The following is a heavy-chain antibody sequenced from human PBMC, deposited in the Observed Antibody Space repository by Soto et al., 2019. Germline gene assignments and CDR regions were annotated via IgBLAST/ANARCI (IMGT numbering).Heavy chain of an antibody. CDR3: ARSIAVPSSHIDH. Sequence: SETLSLTCSVSGGSISGYYWSWIRQAPGKGLEWIGYVYDTGSTSYNPSLQSRVTISVDASKKQFSLSLRLVTAADTAVYFCARSIAVPSSHIDHWGQGTRVTVSS. CDR2: VYDTGST. J-gene: IGHJ4*02. D-gene: IGHD6-6*01. V-gene: IGHV4-59*01. CDR1: GGSISGYY.